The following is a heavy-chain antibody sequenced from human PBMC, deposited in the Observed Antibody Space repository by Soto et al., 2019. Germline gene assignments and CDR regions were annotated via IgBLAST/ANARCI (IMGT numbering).Heavy chain of an antibody. CDR1: GCTFSSYA. D-gene: IGHD3-3*01. V-gene: IGHV1-69*13. CDR3: ARDENEITIFGVVTRMDV. CDR2: IIPIFGTA. J-gene: IGHJ6*02. Sequence: SVKVSCEACGCTFSSYAISWVRQAPGQGLEWMGGIIPIFGTANYAQKFQGRVTITADESTSTAYMELSSLRSEDTAVYYCARDENEITIFGVVTRMDVWGQGTTVTVSS.